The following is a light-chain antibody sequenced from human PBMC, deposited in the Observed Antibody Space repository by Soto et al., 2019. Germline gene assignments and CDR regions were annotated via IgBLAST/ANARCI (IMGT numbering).Light chain of an antibody. J-gene: IGLJ1*01. CDR2: EVS. Sequence: QCVLTHAASGSGVPGQASTISCTRNSSDVGSYNLVSWYQQHPGKAPKVMIYEVSKRPSGVSNRFSGSKSGNTASLTISGLQAEDEADYYCCSYGGSYVFGTGTKVTVL. CDR3: CSYGGSYV. CDR1: SSDVGSYNL. V-gene: IGLV2-23*02.